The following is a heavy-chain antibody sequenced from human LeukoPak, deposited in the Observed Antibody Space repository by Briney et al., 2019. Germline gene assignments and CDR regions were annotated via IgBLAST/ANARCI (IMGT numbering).Heavy chain of an antibody. J-gene: IGHJ5*02. D-gene: IGHD1-26*01. V-gene: IGHV4-59*12. CDR1: FDSISGYY. CDR3: ARGGSGSYWSWFDP. CDR2: VFYSGAT. Sequence: SGTLSLTCSVPFDSISGYYWSWVRQPPGKGLEWIGNVFYSGATKYAPSLQSRVTISLDTSKNQFSLKLSSVTAADTAVYYCARGGSGSYWSWFDPWGQGTLVTVSS.